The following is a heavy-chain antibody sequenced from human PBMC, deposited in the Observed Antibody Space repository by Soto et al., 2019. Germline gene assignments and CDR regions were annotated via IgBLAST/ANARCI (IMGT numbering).Heavy chain of an antibody. D-gene: IGHD3-10*01. V-gene: IGHV1-18*01. Sequence: ASLKVSCKASGYTFTSYGISWVRQAPGQGLEWMGWISAYNGNTNYAQKLQGRVTMTTDTSTSTAYMELRSLRSDDTAVYYCARAVYYYGSGSYYYYYMDVWGKGTTVTVSS. CDR3: ARAVYYYGSGSYYYYYMDV. CDR2: ISAYNGNT. CDR1: GYTFTSYG. J-gene: IGHJ6*03.